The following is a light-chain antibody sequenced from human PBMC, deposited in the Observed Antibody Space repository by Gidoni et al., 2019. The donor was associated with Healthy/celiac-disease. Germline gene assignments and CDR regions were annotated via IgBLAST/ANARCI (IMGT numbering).Light chain of an antibody. CDR3: QQYCSSPWT. Sequence: EIVLTQSTGTLSLSPGERATLSCRASQSVSSSYLAWYQPKPGQAPRLLIYGASSSATGIPDRFSGSGSGTDFTLTISRLEPEAFAVYYCQQYCSSPWTFGQGTKVEIK. V-gene: IGKV3-20*01. J-gene: IGKJ1*01. CDR2: GAS. CDR1: QSVSSSY.